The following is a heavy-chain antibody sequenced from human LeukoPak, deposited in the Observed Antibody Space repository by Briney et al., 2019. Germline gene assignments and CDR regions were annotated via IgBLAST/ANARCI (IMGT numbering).Heavy chain of an antibody. V-gene: IGHV1-8*01. CDR1: GYTFTSYD. CDR2: MNPNSGNT. Sequence: ASVKVSCKASGYTFTSYDINWVRQAPGQGLEWMGWMNPNSGNTGYAQKFQGRVTMTRNTSISTAYMELSSLRSEDTAVYYCARDGSYHYHYYMDVWGKGTTVTVSS. D-gene: IGHD1-26*01. J-gene: IGHJ6*03. CDR3: ARDGSYHYHYYMDV.